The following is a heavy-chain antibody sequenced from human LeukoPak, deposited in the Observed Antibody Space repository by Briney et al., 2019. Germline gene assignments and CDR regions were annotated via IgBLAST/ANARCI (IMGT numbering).Heavy chain of an antibody. V-gene: IGHV4-39*01. D-gene: IGHD3-22*01. CDR2: IYYSGST. CDR1: GGSISSSSYY. CDR3: ARHRDSSGYYHVYYFDY. J-gene: IGHJ4*02. Sequence: SETLSLTCTVSGGSISSSSYYWGWIRQPPGKGLEWIGSIYYSGSTYYNPSLKSRVTISVDTSKNQFSLKLSSVTAADTAVYYCARHRDSSGYYHVYYFDYWGQGTLVTVSS.